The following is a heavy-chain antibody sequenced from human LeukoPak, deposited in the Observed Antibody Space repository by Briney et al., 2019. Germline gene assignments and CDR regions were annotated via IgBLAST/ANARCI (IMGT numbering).Heavy chain of an antibody. J-gene: IGHJ4*02. CDR2: ISAYNGDT. CDR1: GGTFSSYT. V-gene: IGHV1-18*01. Sequence: ALVKVSCKASGGTFSSYTISWVRQAPGQGLEWMGWISAYNGDTNYAQKLQGRVTMTTDTSTSTAYMELRSLRSDDTAVYYCARLGSGSYYNTLRYWGQGTLVTVSS. D-gene: IGHD3-10*01. CDR3: ARLGSGSYYNTLRY.